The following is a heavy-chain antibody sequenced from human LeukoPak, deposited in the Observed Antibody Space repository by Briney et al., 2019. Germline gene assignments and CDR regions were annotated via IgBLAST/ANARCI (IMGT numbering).Heavy chain of an antibody. J-gene: IGHJ5*02. V-gene: IGHV3-23*01. D-gene: IGHD3-10*01. Sequence: PGGSLRLSCAASGFTFSSYGMSWVRQAPGKGLEWVSAISGSGGSTYYADSVKGRFTISRDNSKNTLYLQMNSLRAEDTAVYYCAMVRGLVSWFDPWGQGTLVTVSS. CDR1: GFTFSSYG. CDR3: AMVRGLVSWFDP. CDR2: ISGSGGST.